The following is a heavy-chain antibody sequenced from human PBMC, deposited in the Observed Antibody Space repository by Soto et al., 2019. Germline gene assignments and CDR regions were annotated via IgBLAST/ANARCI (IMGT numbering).Heavy chain of an antibody. J-gene: IGHJ4*02. D-gene: IGHD3-22*01. CDR1: GGSFSGYY. V-gene: IGHV4-34*01. Sequence: SSDTLSLTCAVYGGSFSGYYWSWIRQPPGKGLEWIGEINHSGSTNYNPSLKSRVTISVDTSKNQFSLKLSSVTAADTAVYYCARPYYYDSSGYRAFDYWGQGTLVTVSS. CDR3: ARPYYYDSSGYRAFDY. CDR2: INHSGST.